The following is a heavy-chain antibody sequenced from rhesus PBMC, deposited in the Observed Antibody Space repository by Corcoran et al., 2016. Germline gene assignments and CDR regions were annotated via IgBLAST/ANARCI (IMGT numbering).Heavy chain of an antibody. CDR1: GYTFTDYY. D-gene: IGHD2-33*01. Sequence: QVQLVQSGAEVKKPGSSVKVSCKASGYTFTDYYMHGVRQAPRQGLEWMGWINPYNGNTKYAQKFQGRVTMTRDTSTSTAYMELSSLRSEDTAVYYCARLMEVADVWGPGVLVTVSS. V-gene: IGHV1S2*01. CDR3: ARLMEVADV. J-gene: IGHJ5-1*01. CDR2: INPYNGNT.